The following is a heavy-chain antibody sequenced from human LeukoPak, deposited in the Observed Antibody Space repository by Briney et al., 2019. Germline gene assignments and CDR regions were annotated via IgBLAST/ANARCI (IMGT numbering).Heavy chain of an antibody. V-gene: IGHV3-48*03. D-gene: IGHD3-22*01. CDR3: ARGYSGAMIVVVNDAFDI. CDR1: GFTFNSYA. J-gene: IGHJ3*02. Sequence: GGSLRLSCAASGFTFNSYAFNWVRQAPGKGLEWVSYISSSNVIYYTDSVKGRFTISRDNAKNSLYLQMNSLRAEDTAVYYCARGYSGAMIVVVNDAFDIWGQGTMVTVSS. CDR2: ISSSNVI.